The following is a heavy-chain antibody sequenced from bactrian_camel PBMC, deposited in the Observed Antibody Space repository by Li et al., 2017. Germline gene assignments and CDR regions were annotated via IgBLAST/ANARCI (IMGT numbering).Heavy chain of an antibody. V-gene: IGHV3-2*01. Sequence: HVQLVESGGGLVQPGGSLRLSCSASGFTFSSYYMSWVRQAPGKGLEWVSRINSDMTHYADSVKGRFTISRDSAKNTLYLQMNSLKTEDTAVYFCTTGGHLGPYNYWGQGTQVTVS. CDR1: GFTFSSYY. CDR2: INSDMT. J-gene: IGHJ4*01. CDR3: TTGGHLGPYNY.